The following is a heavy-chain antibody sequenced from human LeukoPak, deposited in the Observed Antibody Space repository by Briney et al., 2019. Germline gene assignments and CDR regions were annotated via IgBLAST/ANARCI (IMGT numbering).Heavy chain of an antibody. CDR3: ARGVPAAPGWFDP. CDR1: GGSISIYY. J-gene: IGHJ5*02. V-gene: IGHV4-59*12. CDR2: IYYSGTT. D-gene: IGHD2-2*01. Sequence: SETLSLTCTVSGGSISIYYWSWIRQPRGKGLEWIGYIYYSGTTNYNPSLKSRVTISVDTSKNQFSLKLSSVTAADTAVYYCARGVPAAPGWFDPWGQGTLVTVSS.